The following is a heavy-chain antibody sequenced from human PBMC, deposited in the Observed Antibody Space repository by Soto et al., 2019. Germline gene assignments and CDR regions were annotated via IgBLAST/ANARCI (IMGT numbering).Heavy chain of an antibody. V-gene: IGHV4-39*01. D-gene: IGHD3-3*01. CDR3: ARLLEWLFLGYYFDY. J-gene: IGHJ4*02. CDR1: GGSISSSSYY. Sequence: PSETLSLTCTVSGGSISSSSYYWGWIRQPPGKGLEWIGSIYYSGSTYYNPSLKSRVTISVDTSKNQFSLKLSSVTAADTAVYYCARLLEWLFLGYYFDYWGQGTLVTVSS. CDR2: IYYSGST.